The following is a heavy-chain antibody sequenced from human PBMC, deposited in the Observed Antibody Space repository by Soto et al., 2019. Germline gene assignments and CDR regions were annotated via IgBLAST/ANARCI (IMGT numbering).Heavy chain of an antibody. D-gene: IGHD6-13*01. Sequence: QIQLVQSGGEVKKPGASVRVSCKASGYIFGSYGISWVRQAPGQGLEWMGWISGYNGDTIYAQKYQDRVTMTTDTSTSTGYMELRSLKSDDTAVYYCARDLMVAAAGKNRFDAWGQGTLVAVSS. J-gene: IGHJ5*02. CDR3: ARDLMVAAAGKNRFDA. CDR1: GYIFGSYG. V-gene: IGHV1-18*01. CDR2: ISGYNGDT.